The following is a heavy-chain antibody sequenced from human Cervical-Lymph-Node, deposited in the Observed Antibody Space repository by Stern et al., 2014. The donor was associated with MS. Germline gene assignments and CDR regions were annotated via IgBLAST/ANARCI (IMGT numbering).Heavy chain of an antibody. Sequence: DQLVESGGGVVQPGRSLRLSCTASGFTFNNYGMHWVRQAPGKGLEGVATIWYDGSIKYYSDSVKGRFTISRDNSKNTLYLQMNSLRAEDTALYFCARDRSVYYDSHLDSWGQGTLVTVSS. J-gene: IGHJ4*02. CDR3: ARDRSVYYDSHLDS. V-gene: IGHV3-33*01. CDR1: GFTFNNYG. D-gene: IGHD3-10*01. CDR2: IWYDGSIK.